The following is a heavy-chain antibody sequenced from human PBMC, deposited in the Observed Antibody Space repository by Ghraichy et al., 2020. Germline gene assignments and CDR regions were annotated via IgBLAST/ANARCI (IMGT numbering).Heavy chain of an antibody. CDR1: GFTLSSFT. J-gene: IGHJ4*02. Sequence: GESLNISCTASGFTLSSFTIHWVRQAPGKGLGWVAIITSDGFNKNYADSLKGRYTISRDNSKNTVYLQINSLRGEDTAWYYCAREPSPVITSLGSLDYWGQGTLVTVSS. CDR3: AREPSPVITSLGSLDY. D-gene: IGHD3-3*01. V-gene: IGHV3-30-3*01. CDR2: ITSDGFNK.